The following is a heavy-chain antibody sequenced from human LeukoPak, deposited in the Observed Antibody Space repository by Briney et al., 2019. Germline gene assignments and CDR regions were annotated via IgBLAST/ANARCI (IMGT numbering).Heavy chain of an antibody. CDR3: ARSVVPAAETCYDY. J-gene: IGHJ4*02. D-gene: IGHD2-2*01. V-gene: IGHV1-2*06. CDR1: GYTFTGYY. CDR2: INPNSGGT. Sequence: ASVKVSCKASGYTFTGYYMHWVRQVPGQGLEWMGRINPNSGGTNYAQKFQGRVTMTRDTSISTAYMELSRLRSDDTAVYYCARSVVPAAETCYDYWGQGTLVTVSS.